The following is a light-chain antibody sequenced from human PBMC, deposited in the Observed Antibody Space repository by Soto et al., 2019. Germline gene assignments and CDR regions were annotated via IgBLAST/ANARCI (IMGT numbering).Light chain of an antibody. CDR2: AAS. J-gene: IGKJ4*01. CDR1: QGIGSY. Sequence: DIQLTQSPSFLSASLGDRVTITCRASQGIGSYLAWYQQKPGKAPRLLIYAASTLQSVVPSRFSGSGSDTEFTLTISSLQPEDFATYYCQQLNNYPLTFGGGNKVEIK. CDR3: QQLNNYPLT. V-gene: IGKV1-9*01.